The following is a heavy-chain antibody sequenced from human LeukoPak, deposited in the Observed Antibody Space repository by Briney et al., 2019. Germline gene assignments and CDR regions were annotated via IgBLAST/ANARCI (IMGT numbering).Heavy chain of an antibody. J-gene: IGHJ4*02. Sequence: GASVKVSCKSSGYTFTGYYIHWVRQAPGQGLEWMGWINPNTGGTNYAQKFQGRVTMTRDTSISTAYMELSRLRSDDTAVYYCARLPEGSSWSPLDYWGQGTLVTVSS. CDR1: GYTFTGYY. D-gene: IGHD6-13*01. CDR2: INPNTGGT. V-gene: IGHV1-2*02. CDR3: ARLPEGSSWSPLDY.